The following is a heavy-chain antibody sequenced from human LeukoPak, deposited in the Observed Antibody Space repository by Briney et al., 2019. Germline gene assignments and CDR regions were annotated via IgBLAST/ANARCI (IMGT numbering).Heavy chain of an antibody. J-gene: IGHJ6*03. Sequence: ASVKVSCKASGYTFTGYYMHWVRQAPGQGLEWMGWINPNSGGTNYARKFQGRVTMTRDTSISTAYMELSRLRSDDTAVYYCARSYYDFWSGYYSDYYYMDVWGKGTTVTVSS. CDR1: GYTFTGYY. D-gene: IGHD3-3*01. CDR2: INPNSGGT. V-gene: IGHV1-2*02. CDR3: ARSYYDFWSGYYSDYYYMDV.